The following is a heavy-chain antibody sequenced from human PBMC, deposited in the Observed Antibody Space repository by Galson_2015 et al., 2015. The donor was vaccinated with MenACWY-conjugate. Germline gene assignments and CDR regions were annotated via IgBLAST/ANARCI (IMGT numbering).Heavy chain of an antibody. J-gene: IGHJ3*02. Sequence: SMRLACAASGFTFSSYPMHWVRQAPGKGLEWVAVMPYDGSNKYYADPVKGRFTISRDNSKNTLYLQMDSLRAEDTAVYYCARGRGRPLAHAFEIWGQGTMVTVSS. CDR3: ARGRGRPLAHAFEI. V-gene: IGHV3-30*01. CDR1: GFTFSSYP. CDR2: MPYDGSNK. D-gene: IGHD6-6*01.